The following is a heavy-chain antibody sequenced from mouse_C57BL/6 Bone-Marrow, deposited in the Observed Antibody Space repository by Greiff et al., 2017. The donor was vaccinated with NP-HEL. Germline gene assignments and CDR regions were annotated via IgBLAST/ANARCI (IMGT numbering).Heavy chain of an antibody. CDR2: INPSSGYT. D-gene: IGHD1-1*01. J-gene: IGHJ2*01. CDR1: GYTFTSYW. Sequence: VQLQQSGAELVKPGASVKLSCKASGYTFTSYWMHWVKQRPGQGLEWIGYINPSSGYTKYNQKFKDKATLTADKSSSTAYMQLSSLTYEDSAVYYYGRRGATVVAHFDYWGQGTTLTVSS. CDR3: GRRGATVVAHFDY. V-gene: IGHV1-7*01.